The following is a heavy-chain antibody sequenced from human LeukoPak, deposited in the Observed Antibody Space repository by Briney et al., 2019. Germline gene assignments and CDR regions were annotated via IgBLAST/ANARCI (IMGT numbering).Heavy chain of an antibody. V-gene: IGHV4-4*02. CDR3: ARDLVYSRLIRGWFDP. CDR1: GGSIDTINW. Sequence: PSETLSLTCSVSGGSIDTINWWSWVRQPPGKGLEWIGGVHHSGTTSYNPSLRSRVTISVDTSKNQFSLRLRSVTAADTAVYYCARDLVYSRLIRGWFDPWGQGTLVTVSS. CDR2: VHHSGTT. J-gene: IGHJ5*02. D-gene: IGHD6-13*01.